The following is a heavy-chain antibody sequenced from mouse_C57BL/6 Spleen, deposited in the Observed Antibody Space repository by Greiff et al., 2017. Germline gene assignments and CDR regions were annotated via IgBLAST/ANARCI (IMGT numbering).Heavy chain of an antibody. CDR3: AIIYYDYDVGMDY. CDR1: GFTFSDYG. V-gene: IGHV5-17*01. J-gene: IGHJ4*01. CDR2: ISSGSSTI. D-gene: IGHD2-4*01. Sequence: EVKLVESGGGLVKPGGSLKLSCAASGFTFSDYGMHWVRQAPEKGLEWVAYISSGSSTIYYADTVKGRFTISRDNAKNTLFLQMTSLRSEDTAMYYCAIIYYDYDVGMDYWGQGTSVTVSS.